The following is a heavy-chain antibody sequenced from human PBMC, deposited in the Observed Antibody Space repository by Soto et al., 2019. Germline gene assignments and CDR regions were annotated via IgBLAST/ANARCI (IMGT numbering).Heavy chain of an antibody. CDR3: VRNDGWYRLDS. V-gene: IGHV3-7*04. CDR2: IMKDGSLT. Sequence: EVQLVESGGGLVQPGGSLRLSCAASGFTFNNYWITWVRQAPGQGLEWVANIMKDGSLTEYVDLVKGRFTISRDNVKNSLDLQMDRLRVEDTAIYYCVRNDGWYRLDSWGQGSLVIVSS. J-gene: IGHJ4*02. CDR1: GFTFNNYW. D-gene: IGHD6-19*01.